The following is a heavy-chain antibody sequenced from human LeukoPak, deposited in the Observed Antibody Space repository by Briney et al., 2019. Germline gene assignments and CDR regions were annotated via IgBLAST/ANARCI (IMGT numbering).Heavy chain of an antibody. CDR3: ARDYYDSSAYYFDY. CDR1: GYTFTGYY. Sequence: ASVKVSFKASGYTFTGYYIHWVRQAPGQGLEWMGWINPNSGGTNYAQKFQGRVTMTRDTSISTAYMELSRLRSDDTAVYYCARDYYDSSAYYFDYWGQGTLVTVSS. J-gene: IGHJ4*02. V-gene: IGHV1-2*02. D-gene: IGHD3-22*01. CDR2: INPNSGGT.